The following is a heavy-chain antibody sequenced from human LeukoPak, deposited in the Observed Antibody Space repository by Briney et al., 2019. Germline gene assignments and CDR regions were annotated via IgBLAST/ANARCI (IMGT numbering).Heavy chain of an antibody. D-gene: IGHD4-17*01. J-gene: IGHJ4*02. CDR1: GGSFSGYY. V-gene: IGHV4-34*01. Sequence: SETLSLTCAVYGGSFSGYYWSWIRQPPGKGLVWIGEINHSGSTNYNPSLKSRVTISVDTSKNQFSLKLSSVTAADTAVYYCARGPPTVTTYGSLFFYWGQGTLVTVSS. CDR2: INHSGST. CDR3: ARGPPTVTTYGSLFFY.